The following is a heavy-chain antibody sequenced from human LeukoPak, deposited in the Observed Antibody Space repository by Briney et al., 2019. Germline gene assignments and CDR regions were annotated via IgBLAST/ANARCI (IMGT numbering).Heavy chain of an antibody. CDR2: INDCGST. J-gene: IGHJ5*02. D-gene: IGHD3-10*01. CDR1: GGSFSGYY. CDR3: ARQGGHFYYYGSGSYIWFDP. Sequence: SETLSLTCAVYGGSFSGYYWSWVRQPPGKGLEWIGEINDCGSTNYNPSLKSRVTISVDTSKNQFSLKLSSVTAADTAVYYCARQGGHFYYYGSGSYIWFDPWGQGTLVTVSS. V-gene: IGHV4-34*01.